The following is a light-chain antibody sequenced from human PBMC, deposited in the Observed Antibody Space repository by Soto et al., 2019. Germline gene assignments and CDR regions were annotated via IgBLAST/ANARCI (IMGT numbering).Light chain of an antibody. CDR3: QQSYSTPPET. CDR2: AAS. J-gene: IGKJ1*01. CDR1: QSISSY. Sequence: DIQMTQSTSSLSASVGDRVTITCRSSQSISSYLNWYQQKPGKAPKLLIYAASSLQSGVPSRFSGSGSGTDFTLTISSLQPEDFATYYCQQSYSTPPETFGQGTKVDIK. V-gene: IGKV1-39*01.